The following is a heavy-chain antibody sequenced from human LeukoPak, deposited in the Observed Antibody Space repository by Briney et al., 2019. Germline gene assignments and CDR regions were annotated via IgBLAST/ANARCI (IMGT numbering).Heavy chain of an antibody. CDR2: IREDGSEI. D-gene: IGHD7-27*01. J-gene: IGHJ4*02. CDR3: ARHWAHLDY. V-gene: IGHV3-7*01. Sequence: GGSLRLSCAASGFTFAYFGMNWVRQAPGKGLEWVANIREDGSEIYYLDSVKGRSTIFRDNAKNSLYLQMNGLRAEDTAVYYCARHWAHLDYWGQGTLVTVSS. CDR1: GFTFAYFG.